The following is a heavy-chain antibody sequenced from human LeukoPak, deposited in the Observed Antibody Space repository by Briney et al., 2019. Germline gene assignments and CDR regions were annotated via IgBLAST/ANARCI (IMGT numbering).Heavy chain of an antibody. CDR3: ATLAATSFFDY. CDR2: IYYSGST. J-gene: IGHJ4*02. Sequence: SETLSLTCTVSGVSISSSSYYWGWIRQPPGKGLEWIGSIYYSGSTYYNPSLKSRVTISVDTSKNQFSLKLSSVTAADTAVYYCATLAATSFFDYWGQGTLVTVSS. D-gene: IGHD2-15*01. CDR1: GVSISSSSYY. V-gene: IGHV4-39*01.